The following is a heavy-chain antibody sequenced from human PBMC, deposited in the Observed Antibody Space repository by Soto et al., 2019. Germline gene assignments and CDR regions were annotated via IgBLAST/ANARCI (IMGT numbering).Heavy chain of an antibody. CDR2: INSDGSST. D-gene: IGHD3-9*01. CDR1: GFTFSSYW. J-gene: IGHJ6*02. Sequence: GGSLRLSCAASGFTFSSYWMHWVRQAPGRGLVWVSRINSDGSSTSYADSVKGRFTISRDNAKNTLYLQMNSLRAEDTAVYYCARVYGRYFDWQVYYYYGMDVWGQGTTVTV. V-gene: IGHV3-74*01. CDR3: ARVYGRYFDWQVYYYYGMDV.